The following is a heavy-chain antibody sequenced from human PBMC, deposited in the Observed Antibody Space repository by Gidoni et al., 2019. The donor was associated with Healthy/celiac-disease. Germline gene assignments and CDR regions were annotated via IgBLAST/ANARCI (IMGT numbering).Heavy chain of an antibody. D-gene: IGHD3-16*02. CDR2: ISYDGSNK. CDR3: ARVGPTFGGVIEPGFDY. J-gene: IGHJ4*02. Sequence: QPGRSLRLSCAASGFTFSSYGMHWVRQAPGKGLEWVAVISYDGSNKYYADSVKGRFTISRDNSKNTLYLQMNSLRAEDTAVYYCARVGPTFGGVIEPGFDYWGQGTLVTVSS. CDR1: GFTFSSYG. V-gene: IGHV3-30*03.